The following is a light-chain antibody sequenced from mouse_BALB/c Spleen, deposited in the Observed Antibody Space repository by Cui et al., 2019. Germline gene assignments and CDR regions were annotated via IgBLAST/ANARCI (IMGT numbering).Light chain of an antibody. CDR1: SGVSY. CDR2: LTS. Sequence: QIVLHQSPALMSASPGQKVTMTCSASSGVSYMYWYQQSPRASPKPWIYLTSNLASGVPARFSGSGSGTSYSLTISSMEAEDAATYYCQQWSSNPWTFGGGTKLEIK. CDR3: QQWSSNPWT. V-gene: IGKV4-68*01. J-gene: IGKJ1*01.